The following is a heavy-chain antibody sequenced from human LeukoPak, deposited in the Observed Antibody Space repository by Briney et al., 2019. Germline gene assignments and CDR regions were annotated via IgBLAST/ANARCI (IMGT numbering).Heavy chain of an antibody. V-gene: IGHV4-34*01. CDR2: INHSGST. CDR3: ARGNFRYCSGGSCHNWFDP. D-gene: IGHD2-15*01. CDR1: GGSLSGYY. Sequence: SETLSLTCAVYGGSLSGYYWSWIRQPPGKGLEWIGEINHSGSTNYNPSLKSRVTISVDTSKNQFSLKLSSVTAADTAVYYCARGNFRYCSGGSCHNWFDPWGQGTLVTVSS. J-gene: IGHJ5*02.